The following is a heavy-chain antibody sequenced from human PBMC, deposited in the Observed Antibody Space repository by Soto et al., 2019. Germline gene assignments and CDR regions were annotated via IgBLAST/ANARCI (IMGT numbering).Heavy chain of an antibody. CDR1: GFTFSSYS. V-gene: IGHV3-21*01. J-gene: IGHJ4*02. CDR3: AVGGETGTTYFGD. CDR2: ISSSSSFI. Sequence: EVQLLESGGGLVKPGGSLRLSCTASGFTFSSYSMNWVRRAPGKGLEWVSSISSSSSFIYSAGSVKGRFTISRDNAKNYLYLQMNSLRAEDTAVYYCAVGGETGTTYFGDWGEGTLVTVSS. D-gene: IGHD1-7*01.